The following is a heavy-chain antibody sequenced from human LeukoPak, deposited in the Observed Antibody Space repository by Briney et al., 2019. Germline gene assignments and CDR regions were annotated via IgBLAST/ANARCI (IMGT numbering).Heavy chain of an antibody. V-gene: IGHV1-18*01. D-gene: IGHD3/OR15-3a*01. CDR3: ARDREGLTPSSFDF. Sequence: GASVKVSCKASGYTFTSYGISWVRQAPGQGLEWMGWISAYNGNTNYAQKLQGRVTMTTDTSTSTAYMELRSLRSADTGMYYCARDREGLTPSSFDFWGQGTLVTVSS. J-gene: IGHJ4*02. CDR1: GYTFTSYG. CDR2: ISAYNGNT.